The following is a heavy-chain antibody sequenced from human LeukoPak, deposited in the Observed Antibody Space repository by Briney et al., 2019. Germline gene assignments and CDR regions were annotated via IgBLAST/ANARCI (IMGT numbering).Heavy chain of an antibody. Sequence: SETLSLTCTVSGGSISTGRYFWAWIRQSPEKGLEWIVSVFYSGNFYKNPSLKSRVTISVDTSKNQFSLEVHSVTVADSVTYYCARPNQWLVLRWFDPWGHGAPVAVSS. CDR2: VFYSGNF. J-gene: IGHJ5*02. D-gene: IGHD6-19*01. V-gene: IGHV4-39*01. CDR1: GGSISTGRYF. CDR3: ARPNQWLVLRWFDP.